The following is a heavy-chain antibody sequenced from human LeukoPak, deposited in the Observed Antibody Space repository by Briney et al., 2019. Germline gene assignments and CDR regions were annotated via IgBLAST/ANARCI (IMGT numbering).Heavy chain of an antibody. D-gene: IGHD6-19*01. CDR3: ARLSSGWYDY. J-gene: IGHJ4*02. CDR2: IYSGGST. V-gene: IGHV3-53*01. Sequence: GGSLRLSCVASGFTFGKYWMSWVRQAPGKGLEWVSVIYSGGSTYYADSVKGRFTISRDNSKNTLYLQMNSLRAEDTAVYYCARLSSGWYDYWGQGTLVTVSS. CDR1: GFTFGKYW.